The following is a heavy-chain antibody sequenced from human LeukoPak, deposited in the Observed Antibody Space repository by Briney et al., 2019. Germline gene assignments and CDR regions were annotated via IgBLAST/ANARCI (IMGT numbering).Heavy chain of an antibody. J-gene: IGHJ4*02. V-gene: IGHV4-31*03. D-gene: IGHD3-22*01. CDR1: GGSISSGGYY. CDR2: IYYSGST. CDR3: ARTYYDSSGYYYLFDY. Sequence: SQTLSLTCTVSGGSISSGGYYGSWIRQHLGKGLEWIGYIYYSGSTYYNPSLKSRVTISVDTSKNQFSLKLSSVTAADTAVYYCARTYYDSSGYYYLFDYWGQGTLVTVSS.